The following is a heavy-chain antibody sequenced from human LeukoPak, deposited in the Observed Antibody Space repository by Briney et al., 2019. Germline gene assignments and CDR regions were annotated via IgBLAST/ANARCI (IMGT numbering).Heavy chain of an antibody. D-gene: IGHD4-17*01. V-gene: IGHV3-21*01. CDR2: ISSSSSYI. J-gene: IGHJ6*02. Sequence: PGGFLRLSCAASEFTFSSYSMNWVRQAPGKGLEWVSSISSSSSYIYYADSVKGRFTISRDNAKNSLYLQMNSLRAEDTAVYYCAREPDYGDYGMDVWGQGTTVTVSS. CDR3: AREPDYGDYGMDV. CDR1: EFTFSSYS.